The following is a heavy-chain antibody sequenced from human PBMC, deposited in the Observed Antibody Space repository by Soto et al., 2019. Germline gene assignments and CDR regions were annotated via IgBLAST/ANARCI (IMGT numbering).Heavy chain of an antibody. CDR3: ARFFFSGVVVTAAYAFDI. J-gene: IGHJ3*02. Sequence: SQTLSLTCAISGDSVSSNSAAWNWIRQSPSRGLEWLGGTYYRSKWYNDYAVSVKSRITINPDTSKNQFSLQLNSVTPEDTAVYYCARFFFSGVVVTAAYAFDIWGRGTMVTVSS. D-gene: IGHD2-21*02. V-gene: IGHV6-1*01. CDR2: TYYRSKWYN. CDR1: GDSVSSNSAA.